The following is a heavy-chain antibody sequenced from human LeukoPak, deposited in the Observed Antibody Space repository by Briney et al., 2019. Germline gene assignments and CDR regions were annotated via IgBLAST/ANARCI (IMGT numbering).Heavy chain of an antibody. V-gene: IGHV4-59*01. CDR3: ASSSWYGKIDY. CDR1: GGSISSYY. D-gene: IGHD6-13*01. CDR2: IYYSGST. J-gene: IGHJ4*02. Sequence: PSETLSLTCTVSGGSISSYYWSWIRQPPGKGLEWIGYIYYSGSTNYNPSLKSRVTIPVDTSKNQFSLKLSSVTAADTAVYYCASSSWYGKIDYWGQGTLLTVSS.